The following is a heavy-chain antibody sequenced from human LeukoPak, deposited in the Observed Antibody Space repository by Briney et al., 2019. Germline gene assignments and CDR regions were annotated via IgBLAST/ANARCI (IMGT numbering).Heavy chain of an antibody. CDR3: ARVPIVGDTHDDAFDI. D-gene: IGHD3-22*01. J-gene: IGHJ3*02. Sequence: PSETLSLTCTVSSGSIGSASYYWGWIRQPPGKGLEWIGSMYYSGNTYYNPSLKSRATISVDTSKNQFSLKLSSVTAADTAVYYCARVPIVGDTHDDAFDIWGQGTMVTVSS. V-gene: IGHV4-39*07. CDR2: MYYSGNT. CDR1: SGSIGSASYY.